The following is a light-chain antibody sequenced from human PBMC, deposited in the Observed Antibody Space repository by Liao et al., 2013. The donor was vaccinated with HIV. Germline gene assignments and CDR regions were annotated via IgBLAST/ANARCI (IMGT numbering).Light chain of an antibody. V-gene: IGLV3-1*01. CDR1: KLGDKY. CDR3: QAWDNYSWV. J-gene: IGLJ3*02. Sequence: SYELTQPPSVSVAPGKTASVTCSGVKLGDKYVSWYQQRPGQSPLLVIYEDTKRPSAIPERFSGSNSGNTATLTITGTQALDEADYYCQAWDNYSWVFGGGTKLTVL. CDR2: EDT.